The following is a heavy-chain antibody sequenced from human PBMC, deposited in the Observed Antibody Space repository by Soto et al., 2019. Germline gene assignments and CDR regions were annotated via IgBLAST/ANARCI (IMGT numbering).Heavy chain of an antibody. V-gene: IGHV3-7*01. Sequence: GGSLRLSCAASGFTFSSYWMSWVRQAPGKGLEWVANIKQDGSEKYYVDSVKGRFTISRDNAKNSLYLQMNSLRAEDTAVYYCARGGDVLRFLEWLFGVDVWGKGTTVTVSS. CDR1: GFTFSSYW. CDR2: IKQDGSEK. CDR3: ARGGDVLRFLEWLFGVDV. D-gene: IGHD3-3*01. J-gene: IGHJ6*04.